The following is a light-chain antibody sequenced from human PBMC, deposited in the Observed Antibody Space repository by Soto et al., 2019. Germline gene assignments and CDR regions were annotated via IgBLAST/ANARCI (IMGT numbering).Light chain of an antibody. Sequence: DIQMTQSPSTLSESVGDRVTITCRASQTISSWLAWYQQKPGKAPKLLIYKASTLKSGVPSRFSGSGSGTEFTLTISSLQPDDCATYYCQHYNSYSEAFGRGTKVDIK. CDR1: QTISSW. V-gene: IGKV1-5*03. J-gene: IGKJ1*01. CDR3: QHYNSYSEA. CDR2: KAS.